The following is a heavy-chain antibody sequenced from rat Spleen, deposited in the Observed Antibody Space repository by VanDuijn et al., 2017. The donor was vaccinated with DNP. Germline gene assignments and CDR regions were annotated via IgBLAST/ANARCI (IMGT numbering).Heavy chain of an antibody. V-gene: IGHV3-3*01. J-gene: IGHJ2*01. CDR1: GYSITSSYR. Sequence: EVQLQESGPGLVKPSQSLSLTCSVTGYSITSSYRWNWIRKFPGNKLEWMGYINSAGSTNYNPSVKSRISITRDTSKNQFFLQVNSVTTEDASTYYCARQNFDYWGQGVMVTVSS. CDR2: INSAGST. CDR3: ARQNFDY.